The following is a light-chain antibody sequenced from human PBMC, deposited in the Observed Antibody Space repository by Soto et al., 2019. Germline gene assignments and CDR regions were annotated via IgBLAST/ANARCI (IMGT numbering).Light chain of an antibody. CDR1: QNVTTNF. CDR3: QLYARNLLT. Sequence: VLTQSPGTLSLPPGERATLSCKTSQNVTTNFLSWFQQTPGQSPRLLVYAASRRATGAPDRFSGSGSGTDFTLIINNLEPEDSAVYHCQLYARNLLTFGQGTKLEI. V-gene: IGKV3-20*01. J-gene: IGKJ2*01. CDR2: AAS.